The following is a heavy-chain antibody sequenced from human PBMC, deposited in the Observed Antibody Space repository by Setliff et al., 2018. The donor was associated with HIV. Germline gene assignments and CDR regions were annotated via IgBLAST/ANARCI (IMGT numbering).Heavy chain of an antibody. CDR2: INVGNGDT. Sequence: TFTTYSLHWVRQAPGQSLEWMGWINVGNGDTKYSQELQGRITITRDTSANTAYMELSSLRSDDTAIYFCARGALLAVFDFDHWGHGTLVTVSS. CDR1: TFTTYS. J-gene: IGHJ4*01. V-gene: IGHV1-3*01. CDR3: ARGALLAVFDFDH. D-gene: IGHD3-10*01.